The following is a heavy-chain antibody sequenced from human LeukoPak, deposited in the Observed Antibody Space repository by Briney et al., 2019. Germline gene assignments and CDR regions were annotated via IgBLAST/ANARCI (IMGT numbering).Heavy chain of an antibody. CDR3: AREVYRRDRAWYYYGSGSLLDY. CDR2: ISSSSSYI. Sequence: PGGSLRLSCAASGFTFSSYSMNWVRQAPGKGLEWVSSISSSSSYIYYADSVKGRFTISRDNAKNSLYLQMNSLRTEDTAVYYCAREVYRRDRAWYYYGSGSLLDYWGQGTLVTVSS. D-gene: IGHD3-10*01. V-gene: IGHV3-21*01. CDR1: GFTFSSYS. J-gene: IGHJ4*02.